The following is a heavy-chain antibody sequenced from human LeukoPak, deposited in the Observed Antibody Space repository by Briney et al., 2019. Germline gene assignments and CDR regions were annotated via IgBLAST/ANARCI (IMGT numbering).Heavy chain of an antibody. D-gene: IGHD2-2*01. Sequence: PSETLSLTCAVYGGSFSGYYWSWIRQPPGKGLEWIGEINHSGSTNYNPSLKSRVTISVDTSKNQFSLKLSSVTAADTAVYYCGMSDVLENDQLLRQGLRWGKGTTVTVSS. J-gene: IGHJ6*04. V-gene: IGHV4-34*01. CDR3: GMSDVLENDQLLRQGLR. CDR2: INHSGST. CDR1: GGSFSGYY.